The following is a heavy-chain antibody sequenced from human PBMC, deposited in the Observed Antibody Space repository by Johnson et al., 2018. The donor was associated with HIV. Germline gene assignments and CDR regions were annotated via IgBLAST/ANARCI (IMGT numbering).Heavy chain of an antibody. Sequence: EMQLVESGGGVVQPGGSLRLSCAVSGFTFDDYGMSWVRQGPWKGLEWVSGINWNGGSTGYADSVKGRFTISRDNAKNSLYLQMNSLRAEDTALYYCARGAVGGTTYAFDIWGQGTMVTVSS. D-gene: IGHD1-26*01. J-gene: IGHJ3*02. CDR1: GFTFDDYG. CDR2: INWNGGST. CDR3: ARGAVGGTTYAFDI. V-gene: IGHV3-20*04.